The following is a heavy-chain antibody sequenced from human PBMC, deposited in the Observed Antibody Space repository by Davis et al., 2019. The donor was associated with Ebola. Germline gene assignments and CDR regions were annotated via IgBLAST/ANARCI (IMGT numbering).Heavy chain of an antibody. J-gene: IGHJ4*02. CDR2: IGGSGRYT. CDR1: GFTFSHDN. D-gene: IGHD1-1*01. Sequence: GESLKISCAASGFTFSHDNMNWVRQAPGKGLEWVSTIGGSGRYTYYDDSAKGRFTISRDNSKNMVYLQMNSLRAEDTAVYYCAKDFISVVHTRAHWDYWGQGTRVTVSS. CDR3: AKDFISVVHTRAHWDY. V-gene: IGHV3-23*01.